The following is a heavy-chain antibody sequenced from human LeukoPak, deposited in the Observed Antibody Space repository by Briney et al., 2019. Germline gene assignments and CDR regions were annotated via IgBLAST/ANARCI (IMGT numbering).Heavy chain of an antibody. J-gene: IGHJ4*02. CDR2: IYTSGST. CDR1: GGSISSYY. CDR3: ARWVSMVRGVFPSAYY. V-gene: IGHV4-4*07. Sequence: SETLSLTCTVSGGSISSYYWSWIRQPAGKGLEWIGRIYTSGSTYYNPSLKSRVTISVDTSKNQFSLKLSSVTAADTAVYYCARWVSMVRGVFPSAYYWGQGTLVTVSS. D-gene: IGHD3-10*01.